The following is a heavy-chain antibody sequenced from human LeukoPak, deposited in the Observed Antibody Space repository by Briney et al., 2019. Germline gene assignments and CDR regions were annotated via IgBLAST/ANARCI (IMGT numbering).Heavy chain of an antibody. Sequence: KAGGSLRLSCAASGFTFSDYYMSWIRQAPGKGLEWVSYISSSGSTIYYADSVKGRFTVSRDNAKNSLYLQMNSLRAEDTAVYYCALGYCSSGCHTGPPMDVWGKGTTVTVSS. CDR1: GFTFSDYY. CDR2: ISSSGSTI. D-gene: IGHD2-2*01. J-gene: IGHJ6*04. CDR3: ALGYCSSGCHTGPPMDV. V-gene: IGHV3-11*04.